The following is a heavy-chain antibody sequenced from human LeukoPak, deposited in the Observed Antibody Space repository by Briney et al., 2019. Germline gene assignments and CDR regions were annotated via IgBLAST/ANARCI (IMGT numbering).Heavy chain of an antibody. Sequence: PSETLSLTCTVSGYSITSAYYWGWIRQPPGKGLEWIGSFFLKGSTYYNPSLKSRVTISVDTSKNQFSLKLSSVTAADTAVYYCARTTVVTRVRLENYFDYWGQGTLVTVSS. V-gene: IGHV4-38-2*02. D-gene: IGHD4-23*01. CDR3: ARTTVVTRVRLENYFDY. J-gene: IGHJ4*02. CDR2: FFLKGST. CDR1: GYSITSAYY.